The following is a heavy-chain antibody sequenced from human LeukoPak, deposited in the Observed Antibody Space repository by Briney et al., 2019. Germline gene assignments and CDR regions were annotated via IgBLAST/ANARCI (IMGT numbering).Heavy chain of an antibody. Sequence: GASVKVSCKVSGYTFTSYGISWVRQAPGQGLEWMGWISAYNGNTNYAQKLQGRVTMTTDTSTSTAYMELRSLRSDDTAVYYCAREGYCSSTSCYWFDPWGQGTLVTVSS. D-gene: IGHD2-2*01. V-gene: IGHV1-18*04. CDR1: GYTFTSYG. CDR3: AREGYCSSTSCYWFDP. J-gene: IGHJ5*02. CDR2: ISAYNGNT.